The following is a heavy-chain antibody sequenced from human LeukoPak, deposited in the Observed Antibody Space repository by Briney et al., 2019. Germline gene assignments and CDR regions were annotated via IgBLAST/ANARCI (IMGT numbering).Heavy chain of an antibody. D-gene: IGHD2-2*02. CDR2: INHSGST. Sequence: SETLSLTCAVYGGSFSGYYWSWIRQPPGKGLEWIGEINHSGSTNYNPSLKSRVTISVDTSKSQFSLKLSSVTAADTAVYYCARLYCSSTSCYTDWYFDLWGRGTLVTVSS. J-gene: IGHJ2*01. CDR1: GGSFSGYY. V-gene: IGHV4-34*01. CDR3: ARLYCSSTSCYTDWYFDL.